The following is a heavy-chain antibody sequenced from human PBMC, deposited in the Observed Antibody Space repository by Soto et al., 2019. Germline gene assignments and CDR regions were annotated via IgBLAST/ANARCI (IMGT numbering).Heavy chain of an antibody. CDR2: MNPNSGNT. Sequence: QEKEKGLEWMGWMNPNSGNTVYAQKFQGRVTMTRNTSISTAYMELSSRRSQDTAVYYCAKHQTNYGTAVWGQGTTVPV. CDR3: AKHQTNYGTAV. V-gene: IGHV1-8*01. J-gene: IGHJ6*02.